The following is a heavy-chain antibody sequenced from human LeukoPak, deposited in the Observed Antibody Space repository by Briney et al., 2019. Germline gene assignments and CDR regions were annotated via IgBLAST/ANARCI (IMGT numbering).Heavy chain of an antibody. CDR2: ISAYNGHT. CDR3: ARDRPWGVPAAMVDY. J-gene: IGHJ4*02. V-gene: IGHV1-18*01. D-gene: IGHD2-2*01. CDR1: GYTFTSYG. Sequence: GASVRVSCKASGYTFTSYGISWVRQAPGQGLEWMGWISAYNGHTNSAQKFQGRVTMTTDTSTSTAYMEMRSLKSDDTAVYYCARDRPWGVPAAMVDYWGQGTLVTVSS.